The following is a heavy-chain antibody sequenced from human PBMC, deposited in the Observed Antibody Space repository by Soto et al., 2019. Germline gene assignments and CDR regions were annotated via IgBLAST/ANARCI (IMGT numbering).Heavy chain of an antibody. CDR2: IYHSGST. Sequence: SETLSLTCAVSGGSISSCGYSWSWIRQPPVKGLEWIGYIYHSGSTYYNPSLKSRVTISVDRSKNQFSLKLSSVTAADTAVYYCARVPNCSSTSCYGGWFDPWGQGTLVTVSS. D-gene: IGHD2-2*01. V-gene: IGHV4-30-2*01. CDR3: ARVPNCSSTSCYGGWFDP. J-gene: IGHJ5*02. CDR1: GGSISSCGYS.